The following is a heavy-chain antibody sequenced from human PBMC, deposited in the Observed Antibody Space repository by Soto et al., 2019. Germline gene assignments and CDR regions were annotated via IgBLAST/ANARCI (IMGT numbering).Heavy chain of an antibody. D-gene: IGHD3-9*01. CDR3: AKDAGLPYYVVLPGFSYFDS. CDR2: ISYHGRNT. CDR1: GFTFSSYG. Sequence: GGSLRLSCAGSGFTFSSYGMHWVRQAPGKGLEWMAVISYHGRNTDYADSVKGRFTISRDNSKNTLYLQMNSLRAEDTAVYYCAKDAGLPYYVVLPGFSYFDSCVRGSRVTGSS. J-gene: IGHJ4*02. V-gene: IGHV3-30*18.